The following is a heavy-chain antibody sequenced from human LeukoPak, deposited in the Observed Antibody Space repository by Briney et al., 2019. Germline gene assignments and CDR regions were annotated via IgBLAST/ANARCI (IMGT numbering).Heavy chain of an antibody. CDR3: ATWAFYHSLDV. J-gene: IGHJ6*02. Sequence: GGSLRLSCEASGFTFDAYAMHWVRQAPGKGLEWVSLINKDGSATYYADSVKGRFTNSRDNSKNSLYLQMNSLRSEDTALYYCATWAFYHSLDVWGQGTTVTVSS. V-gene: IGHV3-43*02. CDR2: INKDGSAT. D-gene: IGHD1-26*01. CDR1: GFTFDAYA.